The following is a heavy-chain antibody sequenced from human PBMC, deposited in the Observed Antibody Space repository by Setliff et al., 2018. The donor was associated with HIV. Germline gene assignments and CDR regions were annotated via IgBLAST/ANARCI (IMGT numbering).Heavy chain of an antibody. J-gene: IGHJ4*03. CDR1: GGPMRSSSYY. D-gene: IGHD3-10*01. CDR3: ARGLYGSGSFFFDA. Sequence: SETLSLTCSVSGGPMRSSSYYWGWIRQPPGKGLEWVGRMFVGGDTNYNPSLKSRLTISVDTSRRQFSLRLTSVTTADTAVYYCARGLYGSGSFFFDAWGQGAQVTVSS. V-gene: IGHV4-61*05. CDR2: MFVGGDT.